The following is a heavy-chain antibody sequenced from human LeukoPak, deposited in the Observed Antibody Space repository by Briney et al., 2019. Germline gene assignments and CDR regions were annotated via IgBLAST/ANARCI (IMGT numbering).Heavy chain of an antibody. CDR2: INSDGSST. J-gene: IGHJ4*02. V-gene: IGHV3-74*01. CDR1: GFTFSSYW. Sequence: PGGSLRLSCAASGFTFSSYWMHWVRQAPGKGLVWVSRINSDGSSTRYADSVKGRFTISRDNAKNSLRLQMNSLRAEDTAVYYCMSYAGRSDDYWGQGTLVTVSS. D-gene: IGHD3-16*01. CDR3: MSYAGRSDDY.